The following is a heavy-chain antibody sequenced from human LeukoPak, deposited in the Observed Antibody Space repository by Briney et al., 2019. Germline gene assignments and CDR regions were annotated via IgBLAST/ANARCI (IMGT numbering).Heavy chain of an antibody. V-gene: IGHV5-51*01. CDR3: ARRDGYDSTTFDY. D-gene: IGHD5-24*01. J-gene: IGHJ4*02. CDR2: IYPGDSDT. CDR1: GYXFSSYW. Sequence: GESLKISCNGSGYXFSSYWICWVRQMPGKGLEGMGIIYPGDSDTRYSPSFQGQVTISADKSISTAYLQWSILKASDTAMYYCARRDGYDSTTFDYWGQGTLVTVSS.